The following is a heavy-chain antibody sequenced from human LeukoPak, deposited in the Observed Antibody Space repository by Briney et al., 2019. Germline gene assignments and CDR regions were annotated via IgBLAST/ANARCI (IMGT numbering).Heavy chain of an antibody. J-gene: IGHJ4*02. CDR1: GFTFSSYA. Sequence: GGSLRFSCAASGFTFSSYAMTWVRQAPGKGLEWVSAISGSGGSTYYADSVKGRFTISRDNSKNTLYLQMNSLRAEDTAVYYCAKATRLGTLDYWGQGTLVTVSS. D-gene: IGHD7-27*01. CDR3: AKATRLGTLDY. V-gene: IGHV3-23*01. CDR2: ISGSGGST.